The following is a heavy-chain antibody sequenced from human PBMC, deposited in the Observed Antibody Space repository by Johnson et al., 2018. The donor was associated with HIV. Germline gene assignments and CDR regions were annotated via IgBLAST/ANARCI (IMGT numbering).Heavy chain of an antibody. V-gene: IGHV3-9*01. Sequence: VQLVESGGGLVQPGRSLRLSCVASGFNFDEYAMHWVRQAPGKGLEWVSGFSWNGGSGVIGSGDSMKGRFTISRDNAKNSLYVQMNSLRAEDTALYHCARVIGYDSSGKAFDIWGQGTMVTVSS. CDR2: FSWNGGSGVI. CDR3: ARVIGYDSSGKAFDI. CDR1: GFNFDEYA. D-gene: IGHD3-22*01. J-gene: IGHJ3*02.